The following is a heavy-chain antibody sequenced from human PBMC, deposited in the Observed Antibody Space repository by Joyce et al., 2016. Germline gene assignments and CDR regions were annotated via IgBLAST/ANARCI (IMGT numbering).Heavy chain of an antibody. J-gene: IGHJ6*02. V-gene: IGHV3-30*03. CDR1: GFTFSSYG. CDR3: ARDSKWGYAMDV. D-gene: IGHD2-8*01. CDR2: VSNDGGIQ. Sequence: QVQLVESGGGVVQPGRSLRLSCAASGFTFSSYGMHWVRQAPGKGLEWVAGVSNDGGIQFCADSVKGRFTISSDNSKNTLYLQMNSLRVEDTAVYYWARDSKWGYAMDVWGQGTTVTVS.